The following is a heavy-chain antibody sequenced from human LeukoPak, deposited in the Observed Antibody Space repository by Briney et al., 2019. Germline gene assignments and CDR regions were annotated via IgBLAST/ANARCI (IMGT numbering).Heavy chain of an antibody. CDR1: GFTFSSYG. CDR3: AKDRGELHRGGDY. J-gene: IGHJ4*02. D-gene: IGHD1-26*01. CDR2: ISYGGSNK. Sequence: GGSLRLSCAASGFTFSSYGMHWVRQAPGKGLEWVAVISYGGSNKYYADSVKGRFTISRDNSKNTLYLQMNSLRAEDTAVYYCAKDRGELHRGGDYWGQGTLVTVSS. V-gene: IGHV3-30*18.